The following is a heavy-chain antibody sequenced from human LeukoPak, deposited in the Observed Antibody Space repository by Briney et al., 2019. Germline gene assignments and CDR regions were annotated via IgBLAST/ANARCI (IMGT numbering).Heavy chain of an antibody. CDR2: IRNSGST. D-gene: IGHD6-13*01. CDR3: ARWAAAGERRENWFDP. CDR1: GGSISSYY. V-gene: IGHV4-59*01. Sequence: SETPSLTCTVSGGSISSYYWSWIRQSPGKGLEWIGYIRNSGSTNYNPSLKSRVTMSVDTSKNQFSLKLSSVTAADTAVYYCARWAAAGERRENWFDPWGQGTLVTVSS. J-gene: IGHJ5*02.